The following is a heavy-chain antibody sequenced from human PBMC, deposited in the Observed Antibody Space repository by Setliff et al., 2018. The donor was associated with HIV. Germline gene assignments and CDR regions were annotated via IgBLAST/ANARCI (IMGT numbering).Heavy chain of an antibody. CDR1: GGSFSGYY. CDR3: ARGNDRNGYYINWFDP. V-gene: IGHV4-34*01. Sequence: SETLSLTCAVYGGSFSGYYWSWIRQPPGKGLEWIGEINHSGSTNYNPSLKSRVTISVDTSKNQFSLKLSSVTAADTAVYYCARGNDRNGYYINWFDPWGQGTLVTVSS. D-gene: IGHD3-22*01. J-gene: IGHJ5*02. CDR2: INHSGST.